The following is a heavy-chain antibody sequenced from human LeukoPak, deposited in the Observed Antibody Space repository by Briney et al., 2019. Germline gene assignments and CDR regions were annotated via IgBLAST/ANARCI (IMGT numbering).Heavy chain of an antibody. V-gene: IGHV1-8*01. Sequence: ASVKVSCKASGYTSTSYDINWVRQATGQGLEWMGWMNPNSGNTGYAQNFQGRVTMTRNTSISTAYMELSSLRSEDTAVYYCARVARITMVPAEDVWGKGTTVTISS. CDR3: ARVARITMVPAEDV. D-gene: IGHD3-10*01. CDR2: MNPNSGNT. J-gene: IGHJ6*04. CDR1: GYTSTSYD.